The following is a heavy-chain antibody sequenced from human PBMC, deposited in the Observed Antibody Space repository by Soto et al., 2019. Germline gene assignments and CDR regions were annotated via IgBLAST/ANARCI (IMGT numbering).Heavy chain of an antibody. V-gene: IGHV4-59*01. CDR3: ARAPRSSSWTSYYCFDY. D-gene: IGHD6-13*01. CDR2: IYYSGST. CDR1: GGSISSYY. J-gene: IGHJ4*02. Sequence: PSETLSLTCTVSGGSISSYYWSWIRQPPGKGLEWIGYIYYSGSTNYNPSLKSRVTISVDTSKNQFSLKLSSVTAADTAVYYCARAPRSSSWTSYYCFDYWGQGTLVTVSS.